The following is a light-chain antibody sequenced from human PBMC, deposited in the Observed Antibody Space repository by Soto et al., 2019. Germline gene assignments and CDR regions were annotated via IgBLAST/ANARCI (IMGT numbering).Light chain of an antibody. CDR2: KAS. Sequence: IQMTQSPSTLSASVGDRVTITCRASQSISIWLAWYQQKPGKAPKLLIYKASSLESEVPSRFSGSGSGTEFTLTINSLQPDDSATYYCQQYNIDSTFGQGTKVEIK. V-gene: IGKV1-5*03. J-gene: IGKJ1*01. CDR3: QQYNIDST. CDR1: QSISIW.